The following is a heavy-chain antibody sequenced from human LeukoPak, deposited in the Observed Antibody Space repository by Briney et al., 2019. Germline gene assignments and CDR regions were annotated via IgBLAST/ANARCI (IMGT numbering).Heavy chain of an antibody. CDR3: AKDRVTVVGIDY. J-gene: IGHJ4*02. CDR2: ISGSGGST. CDR1: GFTFSSYA. V-gene: IGHV3-23*01. D-gene: IGHD3-22*01. Sequence: GGSLRLSCAASGFTFSSYAMSWVRQPPGKGLEWVSAISGSGGSTYYADSVKGRFTISRDNSKNTVHLQMNSLRAEDTAVYYCAKDRVTVVGIDYWGQGTLVTVSS.